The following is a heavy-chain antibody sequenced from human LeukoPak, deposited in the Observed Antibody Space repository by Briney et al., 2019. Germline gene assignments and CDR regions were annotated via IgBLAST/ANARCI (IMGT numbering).Heavy chain of an antibody. CDR1: GLTFSSYG. CDR2: ISYDGSNK. V-gene: IGHV3-30*18. D-gene: IGHD2-2*01. Sequence: GGSLRLSCAASGLTFSSYGMHWVRQAPGKGLEWVAVISYDGSNKYYADSVKGRFTISRDNSKNTLYLQMNSLRAEDTAVYYCAKGDEIYCSSTSCYFSPDYWGQGTLVTVSS. J-gene: IGHJ4*02. CDR3: AKGDEIYCSSTSCYFSPDY.